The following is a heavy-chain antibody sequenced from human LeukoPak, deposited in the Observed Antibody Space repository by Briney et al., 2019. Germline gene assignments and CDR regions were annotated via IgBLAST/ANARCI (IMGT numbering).Heavy chain of an antibody. CDR2: ISGSGGDT. Sequence: GGSLRLSCAASGFTFSTYAMSWVRQAPGKGLEWVSAISGSGGDTYYADSVMGRFTISRDNSRSTLYLQINSLRAEDTAIYYCARIPHPTYYFDCWGQGTLVTVSS. CDR3: ARIPHPTYYFDC. J-gene: IGHJ4*02. CDR1: GFTFSTYA. V-gene: IGHV3-23*01.